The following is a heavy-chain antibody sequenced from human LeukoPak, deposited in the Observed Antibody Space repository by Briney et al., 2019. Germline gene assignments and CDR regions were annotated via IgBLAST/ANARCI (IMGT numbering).Heavy chain of an antibody. CDR1: GGTFSSYA. J-gene: IGHJ3*02. CDR3: ARGLRGDSSGYVAFDI. CDR2: IIPIFGTA. Sequence: SVKVSCKASGGTFSSYAISWVRQAPGQGLEWMGGIIPIFGTANYAQKFQGRVTITADESTSTAYMELSSLRSEDTAVYYCARGLRGDSSGYVAFDIWGQGTMVTVSS. D-gene: IGHD3-22*01. V-gene: IGHV1-69*13.